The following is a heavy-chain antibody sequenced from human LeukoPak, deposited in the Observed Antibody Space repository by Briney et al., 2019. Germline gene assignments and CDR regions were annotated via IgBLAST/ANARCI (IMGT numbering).Heavy chain of an antibody. V-gene: IGHV4-34*01. CDR3: ARARAHIVVVPARRWFDP. CDR1: GGSFSGYY. CDR2: INHSGST. D-gene: IGHD2-2*01. J-gene: IGHJ5*02. Sequence: SETLFLTCAVYGGSFSGYYWSWIRQPPGKGLEWIGEINHSGSTNYNPSLKSRVTISVDTSKNQFSLKLSSVTAADTAVYYCARARAHIVVVPARRWFDPGAREPWSPSPQ.